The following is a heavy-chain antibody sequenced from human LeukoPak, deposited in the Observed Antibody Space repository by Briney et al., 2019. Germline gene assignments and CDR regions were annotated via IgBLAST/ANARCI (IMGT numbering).Heavy chain of an antibody. CDR2: ISYDGSNK. D-gene: IGHD1-26*01. Sequence: GGPLRLSCAASGFTFSSYAMHWVRQAPGKGLEWVAVISYDGSNKYYADSVKGRFTISRDNSKNTLYLQMNSLRAEDTAVYYCARDVQVGATTSLLLDVWGQGTTVTVSS. J-gene: IGHJ6*02. CDR3: ARDVQVGATTSLLLDV. CDR1: GFTFSSYA. V-gene: IGHV3-30-3*01.